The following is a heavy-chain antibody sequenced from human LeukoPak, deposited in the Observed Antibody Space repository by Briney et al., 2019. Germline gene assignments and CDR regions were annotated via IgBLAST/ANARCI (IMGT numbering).Heavy chain of an antibody. CDR3: ARAIRYQLLSDY. CDR1: GYTFTSYG. Sequence: ASVKASCKASGYTFTSYGVTWVRQAPGQGLEWMGWISAYNGNTNYAQKLQGRVTMTTDTSTSTAYMDLRSLRSEDTAVYYCARAIRYQLLSDYWGQGTLVTVSS. CDR2: ISAYNGNT. J-gene: IGHJ4*02. V-gene: IGHV1-18*01. D-gene: IGHD2-2*01.